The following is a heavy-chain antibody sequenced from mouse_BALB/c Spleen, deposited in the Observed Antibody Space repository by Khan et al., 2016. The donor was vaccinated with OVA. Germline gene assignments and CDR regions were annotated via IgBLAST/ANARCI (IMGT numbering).Heavy chain of an antibody. Sequence: EVELVESGGGLVKPGGSLKFSCAASGFTFSSYSMSWVRQTPEKRLEWVATITSGGSYTYYPDSVKGRFTISRDNAKNTCYLQMSSQKSEDTALYYCSRDRNYYGRSFYFDYWGQGTTLTVSS. CDR3: SRDRNYYGRSFYFDY. CDR1: GFTFSSYS. D-gene: IGHD1-1*01. V-gene: IGHV5-6-4*01. J-gene: IGHJ2*01. CDR2: ITSGGSYT.